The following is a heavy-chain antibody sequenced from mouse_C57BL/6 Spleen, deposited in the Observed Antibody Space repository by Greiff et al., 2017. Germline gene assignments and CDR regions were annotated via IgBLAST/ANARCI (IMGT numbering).Heavy chain of an antibody. Sequence: QVQLQQPGAELVKPGASVKLSCKASGYTFTSYWMHWVKQRPGQGLEWIGLINPNSGSTNYNEKFKSKATLTVDKSSSTAYMQLSSLTSEDSAVDYCATYYSNSYYAMDYWGQGTSVTVSS. CDR1: GYTFTSYW. D-gene: IGHD2-5*01. CDR3: ATYYSNSYYAMDY. J-gene: IGHJ4*01. CDR2: INPNSGST. V-gene: IGHV1-64*01.